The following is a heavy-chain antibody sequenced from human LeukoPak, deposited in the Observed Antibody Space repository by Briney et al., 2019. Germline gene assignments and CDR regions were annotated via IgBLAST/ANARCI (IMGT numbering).Heavy chain of an antibody. CDR2: IKQDGSEK. CDR1: GFTFSSYW. D-gene: IGHD2-8*01. CDR3: ARVAYAIFHYFDY. J-gene: IGHJ4*02. V-gene: IGHV3-7*01. Sequence: PGVSLRLSCAASGFTFSSYWMSWVRQDPGKGLEWVANIKQDGSEKYYVDSVKGRFTISRDNAKNSLYLQMNSLRAEDTAVYYCARVAYAIFHYFDYWGQGTLVTVSS.